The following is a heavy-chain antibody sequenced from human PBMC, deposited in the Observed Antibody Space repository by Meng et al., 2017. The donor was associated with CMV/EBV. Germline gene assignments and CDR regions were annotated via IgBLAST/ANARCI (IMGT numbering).Heavy chain of an antibody. J-gene: IGHJ5*02. V-gene: IGHV3-11*04. D-gene: IGHD2-15*01. Sequence: GESLKISCAASGSTFSDYYMSWIRRAPGKGLEWVSYISSSGSTIYYADSVKGRFTISRDNAKNSLYLQMNSLRAEDTAVYYCARGGRSVVGVYDPWGQGTLVTVSS. CDR1: GSTFSDYY. CDR3: ARGGRSVVGVYDP. CDR2: ISSSGSTI.